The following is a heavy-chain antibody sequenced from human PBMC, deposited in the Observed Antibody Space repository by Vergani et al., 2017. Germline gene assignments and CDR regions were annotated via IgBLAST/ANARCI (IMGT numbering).Heavy chain of an antibody. V-gene: IGHV3-23*01. J-gene: IGHJ6*02. CDR1: GFTFNHYA. D-gene: IGHD5-12*01. CDR2: ISGSGGST. Sequence: EMQLLESGGDLVQPGGSLRLSCAASGFTFNHYAMNWVRQAPGKGLEWVSGISGSGGSTYYAGSVKGRFTISRDSSKNTLYLQMNSLSAWDTAVYYCAKANPRNSGYDYLYYYHAMDVWGQGTTVTVSS. CDR3: AKANPRNSGYDYLYYYHAMDV.